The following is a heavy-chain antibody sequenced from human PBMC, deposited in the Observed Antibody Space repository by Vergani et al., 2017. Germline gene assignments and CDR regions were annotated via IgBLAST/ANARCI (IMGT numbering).Heavy chain of an antibody. Sequence: QVQLVESGGGVVQPGRSLRLSCAASGFTFSSYGMHWVRQAPGKGLEWVAVISYDGSNKYYADSVKGRFTISRDNSKNTLYLQMNSLRAEDTAVYYCAKGPGIVGATDGVDYWGQGTLVTVSS. CDR3: AKGPGIVGATDGVDY. CDR1: GFTFSSYG. D-gene: IGHD1-26*01. J-gene: IGHJ4*02. CDR2: ISYDGSNK. V-gene: IGHV3-30*18.